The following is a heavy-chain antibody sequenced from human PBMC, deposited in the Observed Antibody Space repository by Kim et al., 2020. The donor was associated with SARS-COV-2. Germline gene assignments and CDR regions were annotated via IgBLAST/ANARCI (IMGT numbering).Heavy chain of an antibody. V-gene: IGHV5-51*01. Sequence: YSPAFQGQVTISADKTISTGYLQWSSLKASDMAMYYCARQEAVNPDAFDIWGQGTMVTVSS. J-gene: IGHJ3*02. D-gene: IGHD6-19*01. CDR3: ARQEAVNPDAFDI.